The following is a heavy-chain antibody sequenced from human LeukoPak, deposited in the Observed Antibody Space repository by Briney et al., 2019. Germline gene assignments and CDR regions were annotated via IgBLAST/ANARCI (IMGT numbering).Heavy chain of an antibody. CDR1: GGSISSGGYY. CDR2: IYYSGST. V-gene: IGHV4-31*03. J-gene: IGHJ4*02. Sequence: RSSETLSLTCTVSGGSISSGGYYWSWIRQHPGKGLEWIGYIYYSGSTYYNPSLKSRGTISVDTSKKQLSLKLRSATAADTAVYYCARYNWNDPYYFDCWGQGILVTVSS. CDR3: ARYNWNDPYYFDC. D-gene: IGHD1-20*01.